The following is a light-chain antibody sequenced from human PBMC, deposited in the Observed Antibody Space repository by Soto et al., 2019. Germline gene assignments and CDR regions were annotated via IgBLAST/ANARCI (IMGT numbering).Light chain of an antibody. CDR2: AAS. V-gene: IGKV3-20*01. J-gene: IGKJ3*01. Sequence: EVVLTQSPVTLSLSPGERATLSCRARQSVSSPYLAWYQQKPGQPPRLLIYAASSRATDIPDRFIGSGSGTEFTLTIARLALEDFEIYYCQQYGSSPFTFGPGTRVDI. CDR1: QSVSSPY. CDR3: QQYGSSPFT.